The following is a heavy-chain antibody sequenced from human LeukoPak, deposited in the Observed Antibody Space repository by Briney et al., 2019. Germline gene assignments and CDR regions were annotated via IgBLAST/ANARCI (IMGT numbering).Heavy chain of an antibody. D-gene: IGHD2-15*01. CDR1: RGSISSSSYY. CDR2: IYYTGST. Sequence: SETLSLTCTVSRGSISSSSYYWGWIRQPPGKGLEWIGTIYYTGSTYYNPSLKSRVTTSVDTSKNQFSLKLSSVTAADTAVYYCARQYSDDYFDYWGQGTLVTVSS. J-gene: IGHJ4*02. V-gene: IGHV4-39*01. CDR3: ARQYSDDYFDY.